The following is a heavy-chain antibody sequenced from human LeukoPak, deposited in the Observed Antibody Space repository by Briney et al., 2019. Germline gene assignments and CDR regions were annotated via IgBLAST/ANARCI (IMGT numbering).Heavy chain of an antibody. V-gene: IGHV5-51*01. Sequence: GESLKISCKGSGYSFTSYWIGWVRQMPGKGLEWMGIIYPGDSDTRYSPSFQGQVTISADKSISTAYLQWSSLKASDTAMYYCARLHKGSGRYDVYYGYWGQGTLVTVSS. CDR2: IYPGDSDT. CDR3: ARLHKGSGRYDVYYGY. J-gene: IGHJ4*02. D-gene: IGHD3-10*01. CDR1: GYSFTSYW.